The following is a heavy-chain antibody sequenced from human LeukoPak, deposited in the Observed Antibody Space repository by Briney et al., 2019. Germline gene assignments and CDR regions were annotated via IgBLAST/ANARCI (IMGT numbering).Heavy chain of an antibody. Sequence: GTSVKLSCKASGVTFSSYAISWVRQAPGQGLEWMGGITHIFGTANYAQKFQGRVTITADESTSTAYMELSSLRSEDTAVYYCARAEDCSSTSCYNYSFGAFDIWGQGTMVTVSS. D-gene: IGHD2-2*02. V-gene: IGHV1-69*13. CDR1: GVTFSSYA. CDR3: ARAEDCSSTSCYNYSFGAFDI. CDR2: ITHIFGTA. J-gene: IGHJ3*02.